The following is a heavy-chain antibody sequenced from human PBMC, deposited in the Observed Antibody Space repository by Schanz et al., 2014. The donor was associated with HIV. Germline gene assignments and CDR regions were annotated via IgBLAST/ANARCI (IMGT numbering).Heavy chain of an antibody. CDR1: GGSFSGDY. V-gene: IGHV4-34*01. CDR2: INDSGRA. J-gene: IGHJ4*03. CDR3: AKDGGRMGGQRQLFAY. Sequence: QVQLQQWGAGLLKPSETLSLTCAVYGGSFSGDYWTWLRQSPGKALEWIGEINDSGRASLNPSLKGRVTMSVDPSKTRFSRKLSSVTAADTAFYYCAKDGGRMGGQRQLFAYWGHGTLVTVSS. D-gene: IGHD3-16*01.